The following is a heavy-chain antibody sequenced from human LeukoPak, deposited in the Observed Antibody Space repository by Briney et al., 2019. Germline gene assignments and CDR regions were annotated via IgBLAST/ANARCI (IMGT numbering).Heavy chain of an antibody. CDR2: IHSGGST. D-gene: IGHD6-13*01. V-gene: IGHV3-53*01. CDR3: ARVQGSSWSINWFDP. Sequence: GGSLRLSCAASGFTVSSNYMSWVRQAPGKGLEWVSVIHSGGSTYYADSAKGRFTISRDNSKNTLYLQMNSLRAEDTAVYYCARVQGSSWSINWFDPWGQGTLVTVSS. J-gene: IGHJ5*02. CDR1: GFTVSSNY.